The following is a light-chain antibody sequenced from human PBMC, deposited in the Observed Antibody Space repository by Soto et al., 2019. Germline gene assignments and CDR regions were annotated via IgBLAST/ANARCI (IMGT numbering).Light chain of an antibody. CDR3: QQLNSF. Sequence: DIQLTQSPSFLSASVGDRVTITCRASQGISSYLAWYQQKPGKAPKLLIYAASTLQSGVPSRFSGSGSGTEFTLTISSLQPEDFATYYCQQLNSFFGHGTRLEIK. J-gene: IGKJ5*01. V-gene: IGKV1-9*01. CDR1: QGISSY. CDR2: AAS.